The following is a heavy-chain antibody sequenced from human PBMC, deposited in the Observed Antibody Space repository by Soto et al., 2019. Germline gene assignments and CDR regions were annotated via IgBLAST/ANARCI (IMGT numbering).Heavy chain of an antibody. CDR3: ATLNHDSWDFDY. V-gene: IGHV4-38-2*01. CDR2: IYHSGST. Sequence: PLETLSLTAAVSGFPISRGYYWGWARPPPGKGLEWIGSIYHSGSTYYNPSPKSRVTISVDTSKNQFSLKLSSVTAADTAVYYCATLNHDSWDFDYWGQGTLVTVSS. D-gene: IGHD3-22*01. CDR1: GFPISRGYY. J-gene: IGHJ4*02.